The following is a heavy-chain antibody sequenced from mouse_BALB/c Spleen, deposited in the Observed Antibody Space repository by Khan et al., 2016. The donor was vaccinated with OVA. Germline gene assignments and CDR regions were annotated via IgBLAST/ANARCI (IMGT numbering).Heavy chain of an antibody. CDR1: GFNIKDTH. Sequence: VQLKQSGAELVKPGASVKLSCTASGFNIKDTHMPWVKQSPEQGLEWIVRIDPANDNSKYDPSFQGKATITADPSSNTAYLHLSSLTSEDTAVYYCAPAGTGDYFDYWGQGTTLTVSA. V-gene: IGHV14-3*02. J-gene: IGHJ2*01. CDR2: IDPANDNS. D-gene: IGHD4-1*01. CDR3: APAGTGDYFDY.